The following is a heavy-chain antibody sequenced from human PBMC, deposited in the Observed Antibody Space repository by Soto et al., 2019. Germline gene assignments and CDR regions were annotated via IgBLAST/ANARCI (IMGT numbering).Heavy chain of an antibody. CDR1: GFTFSTYG. D-gene: IGHD1-20*01. V-gene: IGHV3-30*03. Sequence: GGSLRLSCAASGFTFSTYGMHWVRQAPGKGLEWVAVISYDGSNKYYADSVKGRFTISRDNSKSTLYLQMNSLRAEDTAVYYCARVTVNDDAFDIWGQGTMVTVSS. CDR3: ARVTVNDDAFDI. J-gene: IGHJ3*02. CDR2: ISYDGSNK.